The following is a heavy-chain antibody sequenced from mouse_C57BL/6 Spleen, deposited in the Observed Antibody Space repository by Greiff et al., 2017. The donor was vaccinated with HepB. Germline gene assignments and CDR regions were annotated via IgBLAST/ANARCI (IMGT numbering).Heavy chain of an antibody. D-gene: IGHD1-1*01. V-gene: IGHV7-3*01. CDR1: GFTFTDYY. J-gene: IGHJ2*01. CDR3: ARWGFILDY. Sequence: EVQLVESGGGLVQPGGSLSLSCAASGFTFTDYYMSWVRQPPGTALEWLGFIRNKANGYTTEYSASVKGRFTISRDNSQSILYLQMNALRAEDSATYYCARWGFILDYWGQGTTLTVSS. CDR2: IRNKANGYTT.